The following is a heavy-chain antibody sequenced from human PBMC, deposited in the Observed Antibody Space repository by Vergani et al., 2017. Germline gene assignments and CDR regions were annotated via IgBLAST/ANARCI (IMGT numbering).Heavy chain of an antibody. J-gene: IGHJ4*02. Sequence: VQLVESGGGVVQPGRSLRLSCAASGFTFSSYGMHWVRQAPGKGLEWVSAISGSGGSTYYADSVKGRFTISRDNSKNTLYLQMNSLRGEDTAVYYCAKDHERTFDYWGQGTLVTVSS. V-gene: IGHV3-23*04. CDR1: GFTFSSYG. CDR3: AKDHERTFDY. CDR2: ISGSGGST.